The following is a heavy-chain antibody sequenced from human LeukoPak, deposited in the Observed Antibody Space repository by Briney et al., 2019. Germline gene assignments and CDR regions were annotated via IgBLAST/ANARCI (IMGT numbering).Heavy chain of an antibody. D-gene: IGHD5-12*01. Sequence: SETLSLTCAVYGGSFSGYYWSWIRQPPGKGLEWIGEINHSGSTNYNPSLKSRVTISVDTSKNQFSLKLSSVTAADTAVYYCARASWPPLSWFDPWGQGTLVTVSS. CDR3: ARASWPPLSWFDP. CDR2: INHSGST. J-gene: IGHJ5*02. V-gene: IGHV4-34*01. CDR1: GGSFSGYY.